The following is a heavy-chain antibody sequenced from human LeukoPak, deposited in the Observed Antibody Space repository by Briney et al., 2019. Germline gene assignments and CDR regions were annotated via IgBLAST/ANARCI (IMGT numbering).Heavy chain of an antibody. CDR3: ARGLKYCSTTSCPNWYDP. CDR1: GYIFTNYD. D-gene: IGHD2-2*01. J-gene: IGHJ5*02. CDR2: MNPNSGNT. V-gene: IGHV1-8*01. Sequence: GASVKVSCKASGYIFTNYDIHWVRQTPEQGLEWMGWMNPNSGNTAYPQQFQDRVSMTSNKSISTAYMELGSLTSEDTAVYFCARGLKYCSTTSCPNWYDPWGQGTLVTVSS.